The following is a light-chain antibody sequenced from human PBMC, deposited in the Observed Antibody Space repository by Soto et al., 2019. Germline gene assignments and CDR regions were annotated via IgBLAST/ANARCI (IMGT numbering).Light chain of an antibody. V-gene: IGKV3-15*01. CDR3: QQRSNWPLT. CDR1: QSVDIN. CDR2: GAS. J-gene: IGKJ4*01. Sequence: EIVLTQSPATLSVSPGERVTLSCRASQSVDINLAWYQQKPGQAPRLLIYGASTRATDMPGRFSGRGAGAEFTLTISSLQSEDFAVYYCQQRSNWPLTFGGGTKVDIK.